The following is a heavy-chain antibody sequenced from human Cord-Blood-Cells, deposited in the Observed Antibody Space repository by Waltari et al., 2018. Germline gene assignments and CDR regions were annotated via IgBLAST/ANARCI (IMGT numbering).Heavy chain of an antibody. J-gene: IGHJ4*02. CDR1: GFTFSNAW. Sequence: EVQLVESGGGLVKPGGSLRLSCAASGFTFSNAWMSWVRQAPGKGLEWVGRIESKTDGGTTDYAAPVKGRFTISRDDSKNTLYLQMNSLKTEDTAVYYCTTDSLLANYFDYWGQGTLVTVSS. CDR2: IESKTDGGTT. D-gene: IGHD1-26*01. CDR3: TTDSLLANYFDY. V-gene: IGHV3-15*04.